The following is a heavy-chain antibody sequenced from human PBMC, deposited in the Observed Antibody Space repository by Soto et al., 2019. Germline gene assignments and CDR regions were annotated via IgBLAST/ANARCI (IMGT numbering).Heavy chain of an antibody. D-gene: IGHD5-18*01. V-gene: IGHV2-5*02. J-gene: IGHJ3*02. CDR2: IYWDDDK. CDR3: AHRPRGYSYGSDAFDI. Sequence: QITLKESGPTLVKPTQTLTLTCTFSGFPPSTSGVGVGWIRHPPGKALEWLALIYWDDDKRYSPSLKSRLTITKDTSKNQVVLTMTNMDPVDTATYYCAHRPRGYSYGSDAFDIWGQGTMVTVSS. CDR1: GFPPSTSGVG.